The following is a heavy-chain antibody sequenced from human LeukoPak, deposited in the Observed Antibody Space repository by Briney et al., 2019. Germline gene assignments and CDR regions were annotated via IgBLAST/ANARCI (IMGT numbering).Heavy chain of an antibody. CDR1: GGSISSYY. D-gene: IGHD1-26*01. J-gene: IGHJ6*03. CDR3: ARDIVGGYYYYYMDV. Sequence: PSETLSLTCTVSGGSISSYYWGWIRQPAGKGLEWIGRIYTSGSTNHNPSLKSRVTMSVDTSKNQFSLKLSSVTAADTAVYYCARDIVGGYYYYYMDVWGKGTTVTVSS. V-gene: IGHV4-4*07. CDR2: IYTSGST.